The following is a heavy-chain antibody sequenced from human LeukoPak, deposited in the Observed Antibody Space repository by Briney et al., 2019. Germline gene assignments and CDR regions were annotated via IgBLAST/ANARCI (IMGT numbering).Heavy chain of an antibody. CDR2: VYHSGST. Sequence: PSETLSLACTVSGASITSHYWIWIRQPPGKGLEWIGYVYHSGSTKYNPSLKSRVTLSVDTSKNQFSLRLSSVTAADTAVYYCAKHLTNAYYDMIWFDPWGQGTLVTVSS. J-gene: IGHJ5*02. CDR3: AKHLTNAYYDMIWFDP. CDR1: GASITSHY. D-gene: IGHD3-22*01. V-gene: IGHV4-59*11.